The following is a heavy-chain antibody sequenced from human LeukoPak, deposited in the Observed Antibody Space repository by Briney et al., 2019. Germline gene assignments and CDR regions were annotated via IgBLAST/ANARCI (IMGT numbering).Heavy chain of an antibody. CDR3: WRPHCSNSVCSSSRVDF. CDR1: GGSMTSNNYY. D-gene: IGHD2-8*01. J-gene: IGHJ4*02. CDR2: IHYSGST. Sequence: SETLSITCTVSGGSMTSNNYYWGWIRQPPGKGLEWIGNIHYSGSTYYSPSLKNRVTISVDTSKNQFSLRLKSVTAADTAVYYCWRPHCSNSVCSSSRVDFWGQGTLVTVSS. V-gene: IGHV4-39*01.